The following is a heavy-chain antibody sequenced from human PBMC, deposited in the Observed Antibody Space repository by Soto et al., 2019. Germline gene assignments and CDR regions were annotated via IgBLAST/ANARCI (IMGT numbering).Heavy chain of an antibody. D-gene: IGHD3-22*01. CDR1: GDSLTSGSKY. CDR3: ARVSHYDSSDYRLIGNFDS. J-gene: IGHJ4*02. Sequence: PSETLSLTCTVSGDSLTSGSKYWSWVRQSPGKGLEWIGWIYYTGSAKYDPSLASRVSFSVDTSKNLFSLRLTSVTAADTAVYYCARVSHYDSSDYRLIGNFDSWGQGALVTVSS. V-gene: IGHV4-61*01. CDR2: IYYTGSA.